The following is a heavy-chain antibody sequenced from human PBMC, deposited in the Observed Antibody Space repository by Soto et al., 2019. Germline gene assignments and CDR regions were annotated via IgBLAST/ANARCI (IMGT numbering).Heavy chain of an antibody. J-gene: IGHJ3*02. Sequence: SETLSLTCTVSGGSISSGGYYWSWIRQHPGKGLEWIGYIYYSGSTYYNPSLKSRVTISVDTSKNQFSLKLSSVTAADTGVYYCASGGEVAFDIWGQGTMVTVSS. CDR1: GGSISSGGYY. V-gene: IGHV4-31*03. CDR3: ASGGEVAFDI. CDR2: IYYSGST. D-gene: IGHD3-16*01.